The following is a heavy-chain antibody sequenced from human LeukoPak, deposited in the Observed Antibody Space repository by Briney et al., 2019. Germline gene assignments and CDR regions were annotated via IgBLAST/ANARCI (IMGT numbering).Heavy chain of an antibody. CDR1: GFTFRDFS. Sequence: PGGSLRLSCTVSGFTFRDFSMHWVRQAPGQGLQWVGLVSGDGGVTHYPDSVKGRFTISRDNNQNSLYLQMNSLTVEDSAFYYCAKGNNTISFNFDYWGQGTLVTVSS. D-gene: IGHD2-2*01. CDR3: AKGNNTISFNFDY. CDR2: VSGDGGVT. J-gene: IGHJ4*02. V-gene: IGHV3-43*02.